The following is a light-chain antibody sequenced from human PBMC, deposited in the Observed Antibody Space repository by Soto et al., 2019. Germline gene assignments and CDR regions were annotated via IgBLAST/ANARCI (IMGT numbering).Light chain of an antibody. J-gene: IGKJ5*01. V-gene: IGKV3-20*01. CDR3: QQYTSSLNT. CDR1: ETIRNNY. CDR2: GAS. Sequence: QSPGTLSLSPGEGATLSCRASETIRNNYLAWYQQKPGQAPRLLIYGASVRATGVPDRFSGSGSGTDFTLTINRLEPEDFAVYYCQQYTSSLNTFGQGTRLEIK.